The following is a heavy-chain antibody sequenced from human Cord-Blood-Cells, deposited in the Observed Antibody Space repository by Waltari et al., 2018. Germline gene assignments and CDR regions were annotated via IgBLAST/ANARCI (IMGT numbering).Heavy chain of an antibody. J-gene: IGHJ4*02. Sequence: QVQLQQWGAGLLKPSETLSLTCAVYGGPFSGYYWSWILQPPGKGLEWIGEINHTASTNYDPSLTRRVTISVDTSKNKFSLKLRSVTAADSAVYYCAREETGTDYWGQGTLVTVSS. CDR2: INHTAST. D-gene: IGHD1-1*01. CDR3: AREETGTDY. CDR1: GGPFSGYY. V-gene: IGHV4-34*01.